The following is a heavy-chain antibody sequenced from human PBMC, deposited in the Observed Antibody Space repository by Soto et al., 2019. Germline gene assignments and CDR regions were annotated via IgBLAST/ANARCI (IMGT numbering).Heavy chain of an antibody. CDR3: ARGYCGGDRCPRDYYGMDV. Sequence: PGGSLRLSCAASGFTFSTYWMQWVRQAPGKGLVWVSRVNSDGSMTNYADSVKGRFTVSRDNAKNTLYLQMNSLRAEDTALYYCARGYCGGDRCPRDYYGMDVWGQGTTVTVSS. CDR1: GFTFSTYW. CDR2: VNSDGSMT. J-gene: IGHJ6*02. V-gene: IGHV3-74*01. D-gene: IGHD2-21*01.